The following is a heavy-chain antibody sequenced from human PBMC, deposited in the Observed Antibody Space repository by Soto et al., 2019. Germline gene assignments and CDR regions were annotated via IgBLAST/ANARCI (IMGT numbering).Heavy chain of an antibody. Sequence: QVQLVQSGAEVKKPGSSVKVSCKASGGTFSRYAISWVRQAPGQGLEWMGGIIPIFGTANYAQKFQGRVTITADESTSTAYMELSSLRSEDTAVYYCARAGLYSSSAWFDYWGQGTLVTVSS. CDR2: IIPIFGTA. V-gene: IGHV1-69*12. J-gene: IGHJ4*02. CDR1: GGTFSRYA. CDR3: ARAGLYSSSAWFDY. D-gene: IGHD6-6*01.